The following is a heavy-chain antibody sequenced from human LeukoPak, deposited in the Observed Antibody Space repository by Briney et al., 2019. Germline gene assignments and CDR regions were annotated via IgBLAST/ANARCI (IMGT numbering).Heavy chain of an antibody. D-gene: IGHD1-26*01. J-gene: IGHJ6*03. CDR3: ARANSGSYSYYYYMDV. Sequence: SETLSLTCTVSGGSISSGSYYWSWIRQPAGKGLEWIGRIYTSGSTNYNPSLKSRVTISVDTSKNQFSLKLSSVTAADTAVYYCARANSGSYSYYYYMDVWGKGTTVTVSS. V-gene: IGHV4-61*02. CDR2: IYTSGST. CDR1: GGSISSGSYY.